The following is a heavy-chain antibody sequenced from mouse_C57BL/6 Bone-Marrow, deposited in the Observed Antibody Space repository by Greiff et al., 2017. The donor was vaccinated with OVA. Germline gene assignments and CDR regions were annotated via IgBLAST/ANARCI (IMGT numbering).Heavy chain of an antibody. Sequence: QVQLQQSGPELVKPGASVKISCKASGYAFSSSWMNWVKQRPGKGLEWIGRIYPGDGDTNYNGTFKGKATLTADKSSSTAYMQLSSLTSEDSAVYFCARHEDCYYASYFDYWGQGTTLTVSS. CDR3: ARHEDCYYASYFDY. D-gene: IGHD2-3*01. CDR1: GYAFSSSW. V-gene: IGHV1-82*01. J-gene: IGHJ2*01. CDR2: IYPGDGDT.